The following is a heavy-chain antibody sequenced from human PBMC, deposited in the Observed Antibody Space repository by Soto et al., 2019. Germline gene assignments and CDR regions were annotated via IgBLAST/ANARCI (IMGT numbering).Heavy chain of an antibody. CDR2: IHSSGST. CDR1: GGSIPGHY. Sequence: QVQLQQSGPELLNHSETLFLTCTVSGGSIPGHYWTWMRQFPGRGLEWIGYIHSSGSTNYNPSLNSRLTMALDASTNIFSLWLTSVTAAETAVYYCAGELIMKNYFDTWAQGRLFTAPS. J-gene: IGHJ4*02. V-gene: IGHV4-59*11. CDR3: AGELIMKNYFDT. D-gene: IGHD3-16*01.